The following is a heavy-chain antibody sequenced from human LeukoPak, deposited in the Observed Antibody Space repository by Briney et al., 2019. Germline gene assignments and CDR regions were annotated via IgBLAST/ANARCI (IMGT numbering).Heavy chain of an antibody. CDR3: ARDRGVGATFGY. Sequence: SKTLSLTCTVSGGSISSYYWSWIRQPPGKGLEWIGYIYYSGSTNYNPSLKSRVTISVDTSKNQFSLKLSSVTAADTAVYYCARDRGVGATFGYWGQGTLVTVS. D-gene: IGHD1-26*01. CDR2: IYYSGST. J-gene: IGHJ4*02. V-gene: IGHV4-59*01. CDR1: GGSISSYY.